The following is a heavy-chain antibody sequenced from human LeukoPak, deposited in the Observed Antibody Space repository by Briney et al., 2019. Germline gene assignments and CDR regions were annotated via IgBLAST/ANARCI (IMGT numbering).Heavy chain of an antibody. CDR2: ISSSGSTI. J-gene: IGHJ4*02. D-gene: IGHD1-26*01. CDR3: AKDPSGSYYFDY. V-gene: IGHV3-11*01. CDR1: GFTFSDYY. Sequence: NPGGSLRLSCAASGFTFSDYYMSWIRQAPGEGLEGVSYISSSGSTIYYADSVKGRFTISRDNAKDSPYLQMNSLRAEDTAVYYCAKDPSGSYYFDYWGQGTLVTVSS.